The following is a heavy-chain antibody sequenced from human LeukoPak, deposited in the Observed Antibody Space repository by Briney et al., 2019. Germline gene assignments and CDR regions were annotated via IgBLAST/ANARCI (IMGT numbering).Heavy chain of an antibody. D-gene: IGHD6-13*01. CDR1: GLGLSRYA. CDR3: AKDPRTAAAYYFDY. CDR2: ISRDGRDK. J-gene: IGHJ4*02. V-gene: IGHV3-30*04. Sequence: GGALRLSCAASGLGLSRYAMHSVRQAPGKGLEWVAVISRDGRDKHHADSVKGGFTISRDNSKNTLYLQMDSLRAEDTAVYFCAKDPRTAAAYYFDYWGQGILVTVSS.